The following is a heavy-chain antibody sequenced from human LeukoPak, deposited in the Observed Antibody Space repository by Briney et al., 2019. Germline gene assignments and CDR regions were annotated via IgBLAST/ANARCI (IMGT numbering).Heavy chain of an antibody. CDR1: GFTFRSYG. Sequence: PGGSLRLSCAASGFTFRSYGMHWVRQAPGKGLEWVAVISYDGNNKYYADSVKGRFTISRDNSKNTLYLQMNSLRAEDTAVYYCAKVERTYYYDTRDAFDIWGQGTMVTVSS. V-gene: IGHV3-30*18. J-gene: IGHJ3*02. D-gene: IGHD3-22*01. CDR3: AKVERTYYYDTRDAFDI. CDR2: ISYDGNNK.